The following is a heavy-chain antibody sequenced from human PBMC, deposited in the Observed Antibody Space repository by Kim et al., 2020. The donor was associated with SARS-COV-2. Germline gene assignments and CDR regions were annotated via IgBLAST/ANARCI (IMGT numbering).Heavy chain of an antibody. J-gene: IGHJ4*02. CDR1: GYTFTSYA. D-gene: IGHD4-17*01. V-gene: IGHV1-3*01. CDR2: INAGNGNT. Sequence: ASVKVSCKASGYTFTSYAMHWVRQAPGQRLEWMGWINAGNGNTKYSQKFQGRVTITGDTSASTAYMELSSLRSEDTAVYYCARDLPDYGDYVPYYFDYWGQGTLVTVSS. CDR3: ARDLPDYGDYVPYYFDY.